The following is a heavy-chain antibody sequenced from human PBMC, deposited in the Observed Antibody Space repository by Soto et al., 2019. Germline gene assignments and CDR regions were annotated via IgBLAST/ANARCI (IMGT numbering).Heavy chain of an antibody. CDR1: GFTFSSYA. Sequence: EVQLLESGGGLVQPGGSLRLSCAASGFTFSSYAMSWVRQAPGKGLAWVSGISVSGGSTYYADSVKGRFTIYRDNSKITLDLQMNSLRAEDTAVYYCARNSRYDPPDYCGQGTLVTVSS. J-gene: IGHJ4*02. CDR3: ARNSRYDPPDY. V-gene: IGHV3-23*01. CDR2: ISVSGGST. D-gene: IGHD3-16*01.